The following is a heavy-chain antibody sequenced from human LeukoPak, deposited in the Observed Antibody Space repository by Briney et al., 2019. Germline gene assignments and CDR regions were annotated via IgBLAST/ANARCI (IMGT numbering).Heavy chain of an antibody. Sequence: ASVKVSCKASGYTFPSYYMHWVRQAPGQGLEWMGIINPSGGSTSYAQKFQGRVTMTRDTSTSTVYMELSSLRSEDTAVYYCARRSSGYDLDHWGQGTLVTVSS. J-gene: IGHJ4*02. D-gene: IGHD5-12*01. CDR2: INPSGGST. V-gene: IGHV1-46*01. CDR3: ARRSSGYDLDH. CDR1: GYTFPSYY.